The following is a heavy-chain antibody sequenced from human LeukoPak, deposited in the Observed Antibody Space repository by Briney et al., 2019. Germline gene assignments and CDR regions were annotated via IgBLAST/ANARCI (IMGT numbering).Heavy chain of an antibody. J-gene: IGHJ4*02. CDR2: ISSSSSYI. CDR1: GFTFSSYS. D-gene: IGHD3-10*01. Sequence: TGGSLRLSCAASGFTFSSYSMDSVRQAPGKGLEWVSSISSSSSYIYYADSVEGRFTISRDKAKNSLYLQMNSLRAEDTAVYYCARDIGSGSYQFDYWGQGTLATVSS. CDR3: ARDIGSGSYQFDY. V-gene: IGHV3-21*01.